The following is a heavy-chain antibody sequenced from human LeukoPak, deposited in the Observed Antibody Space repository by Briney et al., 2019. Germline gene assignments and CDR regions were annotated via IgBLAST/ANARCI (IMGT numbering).Heavy chain of an antibody. J-gene: IGHJ4*02. D-gene: IGHD3-22*01. V-gene: IGHV4-4*02. CDR1: GASISSSNW. Sequence: MASETLSLTCAVSGASISSSNWWSWVRQAPGKGLEWIGEINHSGSTNYNPSLKSRVTISVDTSKNQFSLKLSSVTAADTAVYYCATHIRRYYYDSSGLLGYWGQGTLVTVSS. CDR2: INHSGST. CDR3: ATHIRRYYYDSSGLLGY.